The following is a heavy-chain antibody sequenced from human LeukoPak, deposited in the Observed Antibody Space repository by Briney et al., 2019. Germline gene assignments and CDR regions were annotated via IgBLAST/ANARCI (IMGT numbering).Heavy chain of an antibody. CDR2: TYYSGST. CDR3: AKGNVGHYHSVADDYYYYMDV. D-gene: IGHD2-21*01. J-gene: IGHJ6*03. V-gene: IGHV4-39*01. CDR1: GGSISSSSYY. Sequence: SETLSLTCTVSGGSISSSSYYWGWIRQPPGKGLEWIGSTYYSGSTYYNPSLKSRVTISVDTSKNQFSLKLSSVTAADTAVYYCAKGNVGHYHSVADDYYYYMDVWGKGTTVIVSS.